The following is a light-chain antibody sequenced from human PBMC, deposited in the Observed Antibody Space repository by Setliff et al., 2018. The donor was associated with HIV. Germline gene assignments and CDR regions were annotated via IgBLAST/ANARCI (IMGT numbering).Light chain of an antibody. V-gene: IGLV2-14*01. J-gene: IGLJ1*01. Sequence: SALTQPASVSGSPGQSITISCAGSSSDIGGHNFVSWYQQDPGKAPKLMIYGVNNRPSGVSNRFSGSKSGNTASLTISGLQAEDEADYYCSSFSTISTQIFGGGTKVTVL. CDR1: SSDIGGHNF. CDR2: GVN. CDR3: SSFSTISTQI.